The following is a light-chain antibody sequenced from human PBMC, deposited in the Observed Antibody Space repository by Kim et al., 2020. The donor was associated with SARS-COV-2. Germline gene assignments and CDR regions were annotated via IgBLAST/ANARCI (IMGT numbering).Light chain of an antibody. V-gene: IGKV3-20*01. CDR2: GTS. J-gene: IGKJ4*01. Sequence: EIVLTQSPGTLSLSPGERATLSCRASQSVSSNYLAWYQKKHGQAPRLLINGTSTRATGIPDRISGSGSGTDFTLTISRLEPEEFAVYFCQQYGTSPLTFGGGNKVDIK. CDR1: QSVSSNY. CDR3: QQYGTSPLT.